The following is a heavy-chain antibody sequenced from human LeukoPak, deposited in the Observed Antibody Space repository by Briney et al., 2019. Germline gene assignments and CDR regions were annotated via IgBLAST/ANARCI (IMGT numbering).Heavy chain of an antibody. CDR1: GFTFEDYA. CDR3: AKGVVRRALYFDY. Sequence: GGSLRLSCAASGFTFEDYAMHWVRQAPGKGLEWVSAISWNSGDIGCADSVKGRFTVSRDNAKNSLFLQMNGLRADDTALYYCAKGVVRRALYFDYWGQGTLVTVSS. D-gene: IGHD3-10*01. J-gene: IGHJ4*02. V-gene: IGHV3-9*01. CDR2: ISWNSGDI.